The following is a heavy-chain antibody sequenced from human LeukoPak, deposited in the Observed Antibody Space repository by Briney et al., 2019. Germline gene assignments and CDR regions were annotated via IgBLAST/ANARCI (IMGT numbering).Heavy chain of an antibody. Sequence: GGSLRLSCAAAGFTFNSYWMSWVRQAPGRGLEWVANINQDGSENYYLDSVKGRFTISRDNAKNSLYLQMNSLRAEDTAVYYCARGPLGYCSVTSCSFDSWGQGTLVTVSS. V-gene: IGHV3-7*01. CDR3: ARGPLGYCSVTSCSFDS. CDR1: GFTFNSYW. D-gene: IGHD2-2*01. J-gene: IGHJ4*02. CDR2: INQDGSEN.